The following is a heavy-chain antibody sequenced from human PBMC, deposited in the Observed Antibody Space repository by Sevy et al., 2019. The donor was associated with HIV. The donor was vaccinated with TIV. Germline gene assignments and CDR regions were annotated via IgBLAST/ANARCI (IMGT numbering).Heavy chain of an antibody. V-gene: IGHV1-69*13. D-gene: IGHD6-19*01. CDR1: GGTFSSYA. CDR2: IIPIFGTV. CDR3: ARGGAVAGTH. Sequence: ASVKVSCKASGGTFSSYAISWVRQAPGQGLEWMGGIIPIFGTVNYAQTFQGRVTITADESTSTAYMELSSLRSEDTAVYYCARGGAVAGTHWGQGTMVTVSS. J-gene: IGHJ3*01.